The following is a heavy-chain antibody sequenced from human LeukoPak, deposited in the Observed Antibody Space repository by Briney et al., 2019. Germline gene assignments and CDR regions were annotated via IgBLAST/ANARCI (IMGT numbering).Heavy chain of an antibody. J-gene: IGHJ3*02. CDR2: IYPGDSDT. CDR3: ARHRDYVPDI. CDR1: GYTFTSYW. Sequence: GESLKISCKGSGYTFTSYWIGWVRQMPGKGLEWMGIIYPGDSDTRYSPSFQGQVTISADKSISAAYLQWSSLKVSDTAVYFCARHRDYVPDIWGQGTMVTVSS. D-gene: IGHD3-16*01. V-gene: IGHV5-51*01.